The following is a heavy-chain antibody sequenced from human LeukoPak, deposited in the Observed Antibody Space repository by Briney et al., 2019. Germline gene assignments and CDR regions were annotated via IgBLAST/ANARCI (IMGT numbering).Heavy chain of an antibody. Sequence: GGSLRLSRAASGFTFSNYAMTWVRQAPGKGLEGVSGLSASSTWTNYADSVKGRFTTHRDNSRNTMYLQMNSLRAEDTAVYYCAKGGGPVDATMAVQTNFDFWGQGALVTVSS. J-gene: IGHJ4*02. CDR1: GFTFSNYA. V-gene: IGHV3-23*01. CDR2: LSASSTWT. D-gene: IGHD5-18*01. CDR3: AKGGGPVDATMAVQTNFDF.